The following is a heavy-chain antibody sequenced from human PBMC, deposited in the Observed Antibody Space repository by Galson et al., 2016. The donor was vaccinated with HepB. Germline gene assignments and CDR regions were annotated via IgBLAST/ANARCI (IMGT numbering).Heavy chain of an antibody. Sequence: SPRPSCVASGFTLSDTAMSWVRQTPGKGLEWVSAMSESGGSINYADSEEGRITISRDISKNALYLQMNSLGAEDTAIYYCAVRYSSIWYCQHWGRGTLVSVSS. J-gene: IGHJ1*01. CDR1: GFTLSDTA. CDR2: MSESGGSI. CDR3: AVRYSSIWYCQH. D-gene: IGHD6-13*01. V-gene: IGHV3-23*01.